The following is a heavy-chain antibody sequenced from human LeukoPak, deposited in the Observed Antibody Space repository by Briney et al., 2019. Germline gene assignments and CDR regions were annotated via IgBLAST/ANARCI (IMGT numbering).Heavy chain of an antibody. CDR1: GVTFSTFE. V-gene: IGHV3-48*03. D-gene: IGHD1-26*01. Sequence: GGSLRLPCAASGVTFSTFEVNWVRQAPGKGLEWVSFISSSGSTIFYADSVKGRFTISRDNARNSLYLQMNSLRSEDTAIYYCARVGASYGALDYWGQGALVTVSS. J-gene: IGHJ4*02. CDR3: ARVGASYGALDY. CDR2: ISSSGSTI.